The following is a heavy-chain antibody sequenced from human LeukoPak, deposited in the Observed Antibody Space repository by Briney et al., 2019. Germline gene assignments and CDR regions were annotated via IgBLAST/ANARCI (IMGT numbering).Heavy chain of an antibody. CDR2: IYYSGNT. CDR3: AAYTSSWSAFDY. Sequence: SETLSLTCTVSGGSISSHYWSWIRQPPGKGLEWIGYIYYSGNTYYNPSLKSRVTISVDTSENQFSLKLSSVTAADTGVYYCAAYTSSWSAFDYWGQGILVTVSS. V-gene: IGHV4-59*11. CDR1: GGSISSHY. D-gene: IGHD6-13*01. J-gene: IGHJ4*02.